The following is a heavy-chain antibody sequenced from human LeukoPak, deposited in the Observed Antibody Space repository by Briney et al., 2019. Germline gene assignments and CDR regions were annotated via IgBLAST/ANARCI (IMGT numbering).Heavy chain of an antibody. CDR2: IYYRGST. D-gene: IGHD2/OR15-2a*01. V-gene: IGHV4-59*13. CDR1: GGSISSNY. Sequence: PSETLSLTCTVSGGSISSNYWSWIRQSPGKGLEWIGYIYYRGSTDYNPSLKSRVTISVDTSKNQFSLKLSSVTAADTAVYYCARKNDFDIWGQGTLVTVSS. J-gene: IGHJ3*02. CDR3: ARKNDFDI.